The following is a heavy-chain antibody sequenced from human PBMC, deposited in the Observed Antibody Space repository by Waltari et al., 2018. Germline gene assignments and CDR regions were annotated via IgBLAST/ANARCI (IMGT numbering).Heavy chain of an antibody. CDR1: GGTFSSYA. Sequence: QVQLVQSGAEVKKPGSSVKVSCKASGGTFSSYAISWVRQAPGQGLEWMGGSIPILGTANYAQKFQGRVTITTDESTSTAYMELSSLRSEDTAVYYCARGEGSGSARAYYYYYMDVWGKGTTVTVSS. V-gene: IGHV1-69*05. CDR3: ARGEGSGSARAYYYYYMDV. CDR2: SIPILGTA. J-gene: IGHJ6*03. D-gene: IGHD3-10*01.